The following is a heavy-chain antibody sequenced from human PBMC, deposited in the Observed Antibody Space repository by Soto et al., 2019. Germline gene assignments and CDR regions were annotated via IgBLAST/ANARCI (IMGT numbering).Heavy chain of an antibody. CDR1: GFTFSSYG. CDR3: AKDRVLVSRWPQCMDV. Sequence: QVQLVESGGGVVQPGRSLRLSCAASGFTFSSYGMHWVRQAPGKGLEWVAVISYDGSNKYYADSVKGRFTISRDNSKNTLYLQMNSLRAEDTAGYYFAKDRVLVSRWPQCMDVWGQGTTVTVSS. J-gene: IGHJ6*02. V-gene: IGHV3-30*18. CDR2: ISYDGSNK. D-gene: IGHD6-13*01.